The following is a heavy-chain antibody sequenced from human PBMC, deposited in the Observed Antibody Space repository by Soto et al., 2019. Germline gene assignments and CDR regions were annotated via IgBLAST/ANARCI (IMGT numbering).Heavy chain of an antibody. CDR1: GLTVSGNY. CDR3: ARTYNSGSYFSDY. V-gene: IGHV3-53*01. J-gene: IGHJ4*02. D-gene: IGHD3-10*01. CDR2: IYSDGRA. Sequence: EVHLVESGGDLIQPGGSLRLSCVASGLTVSGNYMTWVRQAPGKGLEWISIIYSDGRAYYSDSVKGRFTVSRDDSKNTLYLQMDSLRAEDTAVYYCARTYNSGSYFSDYWGQGTLVTVSS.